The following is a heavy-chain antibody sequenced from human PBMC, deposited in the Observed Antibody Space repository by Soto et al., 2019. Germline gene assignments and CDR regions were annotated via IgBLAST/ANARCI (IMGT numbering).Heavy chain of an antibody. Sequence: ASVKVSCKASGGTFSSYTISWVRQAPGQGLEWMGRIIPILGIANYAQKFQGRVTITADKSTSTAYMELSSLRSEDTAVYYCARGLTSSGWYRDFYFDYWGQGTLVTVSS. CDR1: GGTFSSYT. D-gene: IGHD6-19*01. J-gene: IGHJ4*02. CDR2: IIPILGIA. V-gene: IGHV1-69*02. CDR3: ARGLTSSGWYRDFYFDY.